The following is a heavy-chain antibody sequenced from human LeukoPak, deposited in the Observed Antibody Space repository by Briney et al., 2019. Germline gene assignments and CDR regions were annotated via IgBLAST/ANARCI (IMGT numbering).Heavy chain of an antibody. J-gene: IGHJ4*02. Sequence: SETLSLTCAVHGGSFSGDYWSWIRQPPGKGLEWSGEINHSGSTNYNPSLKSRVTISVDTSKNQFSLKLSSVTAADTAVYYCARAPLGYIDYWGQGTLVTVSA. D-gene: IGHD1-1*01. V-gene: IGHV4-34*01. CDR2: INHSGST. CDR3: ARAPLGYIDY. CDR1: GGSFSGDY.